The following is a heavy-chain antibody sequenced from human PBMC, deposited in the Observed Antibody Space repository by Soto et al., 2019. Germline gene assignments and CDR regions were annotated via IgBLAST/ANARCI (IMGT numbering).Heavy chain of an antibody. Sequence: PSETLSLTCAVYGGSFSGYYWSWIRQPPGKGLEWIGEINHSGSTNYNPSLKSRVTISVDTSKNQFSLKLSSVTAADTAVYYCARGPGYSYGSRRTKDYYYYGMDVWGQGTTVTVSS. CDR1: GGSFSGYY. CDR3: ARGPGYSYGSRRTKDYYYYGMDV. D-gene: IGHD5-18*01. J-gene: IGHJ6*02. CDR2: INHSGST. V-gene: IGHV4-34*01.